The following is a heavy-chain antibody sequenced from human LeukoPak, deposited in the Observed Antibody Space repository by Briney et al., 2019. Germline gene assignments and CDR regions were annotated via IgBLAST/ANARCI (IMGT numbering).Heavy chain of an antibody. Sequence: ASVTVSCTVSGYIFTSYAMHWVRQAPGQRLEWMGWFNAGNGNTKYSQKFQGRVTITRDTSASTAYMELSSLRSEDTAVYYCARVNGGFDYWGQGTLVTVSS. D-gene: IGHD2-8*01. CDR2: FNAGNGNT. J-gene: IGHJ4*02. CDR3: ARVNGGFDY. V-gene: IGHV1-3*01. CDR1: GYIFTSYA.